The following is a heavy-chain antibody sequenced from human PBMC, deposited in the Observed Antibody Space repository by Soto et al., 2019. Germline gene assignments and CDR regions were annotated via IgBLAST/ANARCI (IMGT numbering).Heavy chain of an antibody. CDR3: ARGYKHGMDV. CDR1: GGSISSGGYY. J-gene: IGHJ6*02. CDR2: IYYSGST. V-gene: IGHV4-31*03. D-gene: IGHD5-12*01. Sequence: SETLSLTCTVSGGSISSGGYYWSRIRQHPGKGLEWIGYIYYSGSTYYNPSLKSRVTISVDTSKNQFSLKLSSVTAADTAVYYCARGYKHGMDVWGQGTTVTVSS.